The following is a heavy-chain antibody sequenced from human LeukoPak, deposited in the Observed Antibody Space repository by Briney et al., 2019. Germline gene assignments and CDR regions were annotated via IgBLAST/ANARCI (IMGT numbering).Heavy chain of an antibody. J-gene: IGHJ5*02. Sequence: SETLSLTCAVYGGSFSGYYWSWIRQPPGKGLEWIGEINHSGSTNYNPSLKSRVTISVDTSKNQFSLKLSSVTAADTAVYYCARSSNRLRFDPWGQGTLVTVSS. V-gene: IGHV4-34*01. CDR3: ARSSNRLRFDP. D-gene: IGHD2-15*01. CDR1: GGSFSGYY. CDR2: INHSGST.